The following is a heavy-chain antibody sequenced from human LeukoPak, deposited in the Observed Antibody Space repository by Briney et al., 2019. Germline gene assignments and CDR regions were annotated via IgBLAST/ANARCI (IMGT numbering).Heavy chain of an antibody. D-gene: IGHD5-12*01. CDR2: IGSDAITK. CDR3: ARDYSGYDSPDC. Sequence: HPGGSLRLSCTASGFSFSSYSMHWVRQAPGKGLEWVAVIGSDAITKYYADFVKGRFTISRDNSKNTLYLQMNSLRAEDTAVYYCARDYSGYDSPDCWGQGTLVTVSS. CDR1: GFSFSSYS. J-gene: IGHJ4*02. V-gene: IGHV3-30*04.